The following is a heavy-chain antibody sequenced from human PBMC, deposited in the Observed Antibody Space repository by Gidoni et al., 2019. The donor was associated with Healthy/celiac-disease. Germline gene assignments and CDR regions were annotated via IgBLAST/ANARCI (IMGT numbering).Heavy chain of an antibody. D-gene: IGHD2-2*02. V-gene: IGHV4-30-4*01. J-gene: IGHJ3*02. Sequence: QVQLQESGPGLVKPSQTLSPTCTVSGGSISTGDYSLRWIRQPPGKGLEWIGYIYYSGSTYYNPSLKSRVTISVDTSKNQFSLKLSSVTAADTAVYYCASLGYCSSTSCYSYDDAFDIWGQGTMVTVSS. CDR1: GGSISTGDYS. CDR2: IYYSGST. CDR3: ASLGYCSSTSCYSYDDAFDI.